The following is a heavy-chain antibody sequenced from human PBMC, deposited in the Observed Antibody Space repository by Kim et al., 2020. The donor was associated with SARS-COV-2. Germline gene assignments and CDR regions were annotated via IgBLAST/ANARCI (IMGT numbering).Heavy chain of an antibody. CDR2: IWYDGSNE. Sequence: GGSLRLSCAASGFTFSHFGMEWVRQAPGKGLEWVALIWYDGSNEYYAESVKGRFTVSRDNSKDTLYLQMNSLRAEDTAIYFCARDGMAEAGYYYYGMDVWGQGTTVTVSS. CDR1: GFTFSHFG. CDR3: ARDGMAEAGYYYYGMDV. D-gene: IGHD6-19*01. J-gene: IGHJ6*02. V-gene: IGHV3-33*01.